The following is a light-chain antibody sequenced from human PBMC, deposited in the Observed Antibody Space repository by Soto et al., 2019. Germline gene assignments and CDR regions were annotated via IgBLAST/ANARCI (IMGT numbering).Light chain of an antibody. Sequence: EIVLTQSPATLSLSPGERVTLSCRASQSVSSYLAWYQQKPGQAPRPLIYGASTRATGVPTRFSGSGSGTEFTLTISSLQSEDLAVYHCQQYNKWPQTFGQGTKVDNK. J-gene: IGKJ1*01. V-gene: IGKV3-15*01. CDR2: GAS. CDR1: QSVSSY. CDR3: QQYNKWPQT.